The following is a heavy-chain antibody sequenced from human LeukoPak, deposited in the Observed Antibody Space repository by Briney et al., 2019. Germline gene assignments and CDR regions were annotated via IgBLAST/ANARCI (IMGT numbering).Heavy chain of an antibody. CDR2: ISGSGGRT. V-gene: IGHV3-23*01. J-gene: IGHJ4*02. CDR1: GLILRSYA. D-gene: IGHD3-10*01. Sequence: LPGGSLRLSCAASGLILRSYAMSWVRQAPGKGLEWVSAISGSGGRTYYADSVKGRFTISRDNAKNTVYLQMNSLRAEDTAVYFCAKDPSESYNYGYFDYWGQGTLVTVSS. CDR3: AKDPSESYNYGYFDY.